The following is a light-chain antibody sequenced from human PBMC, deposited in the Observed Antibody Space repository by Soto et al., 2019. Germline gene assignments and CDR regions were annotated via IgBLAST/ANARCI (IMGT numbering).Light chain of an antibody. CDR3: MQALQPWT. V-gene: IGKV2-28*01. J-gene: IGKJ1*01. Sequence: DIVMTQSPLSLPVTPGEPASISCRSSQSLLHRNGYNYLDWYLQKPGQSPQLLIYLGSNRASGDPYRFSGSGSGTDFTLKISRVEDEDVGVYYCMQALQPWTFVQGTKVEIK. CDR2: LGS. CDR1: QSLLHRNGYNY.